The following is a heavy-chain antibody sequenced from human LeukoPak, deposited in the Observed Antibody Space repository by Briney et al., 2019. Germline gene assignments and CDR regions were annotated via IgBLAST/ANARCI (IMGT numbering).Heavy chain of an antibody. CDR1: GYSFIEYG. D-gene: IGHD5-24*01. J-gene: IGHJ4*02. V-gene: IGHV1-18*01. CDR3: AREPSNSDGWHEHFDY. Sequence: ASVKVSCKASGYSFIEYGIGWVRQPPGQGLEWMGWISTYNGDTRYAQNLQDRLTVTTDTSTNTAYMQLRSLAPDVTAVYHCAREPSNSDGWHEHFDYWGQGSLVTVSS. CDR2: ISTYNGDT.